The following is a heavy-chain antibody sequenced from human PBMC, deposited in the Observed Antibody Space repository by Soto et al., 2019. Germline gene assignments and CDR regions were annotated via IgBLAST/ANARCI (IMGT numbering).Heavy chain of an antibody. Sequence: ASVKVSCKASGGTFDSYVISWLRQAPGQGLEWMGGIVPIFGTPNYAQKFRGRVTISADESTSTAYLELSSLTSDDTAVYYCARVHSSGIFYFVDPWGQGTLVTVSS. J-gene: IGHJ5*02. CDR1: GGTFDSYV. CDR3: ARVHSSGIFYFVDP. CDR2: IVPIFGTP. D-gene: IGHD3-10*01. V-gene: IGHV1-69*13.